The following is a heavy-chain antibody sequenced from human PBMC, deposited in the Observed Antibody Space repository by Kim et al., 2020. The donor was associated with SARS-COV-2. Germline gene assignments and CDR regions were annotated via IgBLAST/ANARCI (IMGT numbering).Heavy chain of an antibody. CDR3: ARVAGSGSPGVLDY. J-gene: IGHJ4*02. D-gene: IGHD3-10*01. Sequence: AQKLQGRVTITTDTSTSTAYMELRSLRSDDTAVYYCARVAGSGSPGVLDYWGQGTLVTVSS. V-gene: IGHV1-18*01.